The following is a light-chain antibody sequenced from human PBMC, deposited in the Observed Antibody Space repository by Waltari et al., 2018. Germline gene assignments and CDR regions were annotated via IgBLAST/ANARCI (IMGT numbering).Light chain of an antibody. CDR1: SSHIGAGHD. J-gene: IGLJ3*02. Sequence: QSVLTQPPSVSGAPGQRVTIPCPGSSSHIGAGHDINWYQQLPGTAPKLLIHADNNRPSGVPDRFAGSKSGTSASLAITGLQAEDEADYYCQSYDSSLSGPWVFGGGTKLTVL. CDR3: QSYDSSLSGPWV. V-gene: IGLV1-40*01. CDR2: ADN.